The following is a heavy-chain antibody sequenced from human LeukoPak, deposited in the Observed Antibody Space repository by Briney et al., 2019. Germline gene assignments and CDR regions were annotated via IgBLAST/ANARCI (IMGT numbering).Heavy chain of an antibody. J-gene: IGHJ6*04. V-gene: IGHV4-59*08. Sequence: PSETLSLTCTVPGGSISSYYWSWIRQPPGKGLEWIGYIYYSGSTNYNPSLKSRVTISVDTSKNQFSLKLSSVTAADTAVYYCARHASYYYDSSGYPRMDVWGKGTTVTVSS. CDR1: GGSISSYY. CDR2: IYYSGST. CDR3: ARHASYYYDSSGYPRMDV. D-gene: IGHD3-22*01.